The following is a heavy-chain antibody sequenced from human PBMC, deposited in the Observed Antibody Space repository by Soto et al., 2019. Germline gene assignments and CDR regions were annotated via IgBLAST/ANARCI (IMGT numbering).Heavy chain of an antibody. J-gene: IGHJ4*02. CDR3: ARHVFGDAEYYFDY. D-gene: IGHD3-3*01. CDR2: IYYSGST. CDR1: GGSISSYY. Sequence: SETLSLTCTVSGGSISSYYWSWIRQPPGKGLEWIGYIYYSGSTNYNPSLKSRVTISVDTSKNQFSLKLSSVTAADTAVYYCARHVFGDAEYYFDYWGQGTLVTVSS. V-gene: IGHV4-59*08.